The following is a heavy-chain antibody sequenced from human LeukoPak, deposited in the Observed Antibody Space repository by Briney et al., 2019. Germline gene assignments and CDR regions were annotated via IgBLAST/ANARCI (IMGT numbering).Heavy chain of an antibody. J-gene: IGHJ4*02. CDR2: IYYSGST. Sequence: SETLSLTCTVSGGSISSYYWSWIRQPPGKGLEWIGYIYYSGSTNYNPSLKSRVTISVDTSKNQFSLKLSSVTAADTAVYYCARSTTVAPDHDYWGQGTLVTVSS. D-gene: IGHD4-23*01. V-gene: IGHV4-59*08. CDR3: ARSTTVAPDHDY. CDR1: GGSISSYY.